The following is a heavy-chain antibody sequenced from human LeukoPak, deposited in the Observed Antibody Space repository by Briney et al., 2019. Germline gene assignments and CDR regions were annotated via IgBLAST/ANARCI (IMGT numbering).Heavy chain of an antibody. CDR3: ARAKTDIVATGTTFDY. Sequence: KSSETLSLTCTVSGGSISSGDYYWSWIRQPPGKCLEWIGYIYYSGSTYYNPSLKSRVTISVDTSKNQFSLKLSSVTAADTAVYYCARAKTDIVATGTTFDYWGQGTLDTVSS. D-gene: IGHD5-12*01. V-gene: IGHV4-30-4*01. J-gene: IGHJ4*02. CDR1: GGSISSGDYY. CDR2: IYYSGST.